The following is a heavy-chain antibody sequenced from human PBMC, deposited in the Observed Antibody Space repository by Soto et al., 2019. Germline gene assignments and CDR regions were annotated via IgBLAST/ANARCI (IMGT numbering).Heavy chain of an antibody. D-gene: IGHD3-3*01. CDR1: GYTFTSYG. J-gene: IGHJ6*02. CDR2: ISAYNGNT. CDR3: ARVIRSGYLSYYYYGMDV. V-gene: IGHV1-18*04. Sequence: ASVKVSCKASGYTFTSYGISWVRQAPGQGLEWMGWISAYNGNTNCAQKLQGRVTMTTDTSTSTAYMELRSLRSDDTAVYYCARVIRSGYLSYYYYGMDVWGQGTTVTVS.